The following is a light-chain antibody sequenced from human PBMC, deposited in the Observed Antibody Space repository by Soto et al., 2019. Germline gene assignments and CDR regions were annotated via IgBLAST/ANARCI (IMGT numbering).Light chain of an antibody. CDR3: QQYGSSPGT. J-gene: IGKJ1*01. Sequence: EIVLTQSPGTLSSSPGERATLSRRASQTVTSNYLAWYQQKPGQAPRLLFFGASIRATGLPDRFSGGGSGTDFTLTISRLEAEDSAVYYCQQYGSSPGTFGQGTKVDIK. CDR1: QTVTSNY. V-gene: IGKV3-20*01. CDR2: GAS.